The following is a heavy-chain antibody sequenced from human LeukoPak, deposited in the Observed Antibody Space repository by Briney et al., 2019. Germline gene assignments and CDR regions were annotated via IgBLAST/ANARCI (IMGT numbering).Heavy chain of an antibody. CDR2: IYYSGST. D-gene: IGHD6-6*01. J-gene: IGHJ4*02. V-gene: IGHV4-31*03. CDR3: ARWDTSSYFDY. Sequence: SQTLSLTCTVSGGSISSGGYYWSWIRQHPGKGLEWIGYIYYSGSTYYNPSLKSRVTISVDTSKNQFSLKLSSVTAADTAVYFCARWDTSSYFDYWGQGTLVTVSS. CDR1: GGSISSGGYY.